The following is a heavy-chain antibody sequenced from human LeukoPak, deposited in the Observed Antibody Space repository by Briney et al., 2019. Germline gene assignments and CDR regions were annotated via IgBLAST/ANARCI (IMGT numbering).Heavy chain of an antibody. Sequence: PGGSLRLSCAASGFTFSNYWMHWVRQAPGKGLVWVSRIKGDGSHTIYADSVKGRFTMSRDNAKNTLYLQMKSLRAEDTAVYYCVRDWDHFDFDSWGLGTLVTVSS. D-gene: IGHD3-9*01. CDR3: VRDWDHFDFDS. V-gene: IGHV3-74*01. CDR2: IKGDGSHT. J-gene: IGHJ5*01. CDR1: GFTFSNYW.